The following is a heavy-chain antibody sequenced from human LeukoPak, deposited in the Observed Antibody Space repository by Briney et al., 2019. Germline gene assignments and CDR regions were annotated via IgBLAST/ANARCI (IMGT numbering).Heavy chain of an antibody. J-gene: IGHJ4*02. D-gene: IGHD1-26*01. CDR3: ARAGATPLFDY. Sequence: GGSPRLSCAASGFTFSSYSMNWVRQAPGKGLEWVSFISTTSTYIYYADSVQGRFTISRDNAKNSLYLQMNSLRAEDTAVYYCARAGATPLFDYWGQGTLVTVSS. CDR1: GFTFSSYS. CDR2: ISTTSTYI. V-gene: IGHV3-21*01.